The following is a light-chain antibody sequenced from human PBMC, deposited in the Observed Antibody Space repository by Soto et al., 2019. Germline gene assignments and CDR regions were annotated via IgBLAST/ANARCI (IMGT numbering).Light chain of an antibody. Sequence: QAVVTQEPSLTVSPGGTVNLTCGSSTGAVTSGHYPYWFQQKPGQAPRTLIYDTSNKHSWTPARFSGSLLGGKAALTLSGAQPEDEAEYYCLLSYSGAHVVFGRGTKLTVL. J-gene: IGLJ2*01. CDR1: TGAVTSGHY. CDR2: DTS. CDR3: LLSYSGAHVV. V-gene: IGLV7-46*01.